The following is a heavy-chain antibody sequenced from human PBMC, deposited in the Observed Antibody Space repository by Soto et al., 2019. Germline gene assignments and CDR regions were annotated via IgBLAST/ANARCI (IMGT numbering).Heavy chain of an antibody. J-gene: IGHJ5*02. CDR3: ASQASGYYYGWFDP. V-gene: IGHV4-39*01. Sequence: QLLLQESGPGLVKPSETLSLTCTVSGGSILDSTYYWAWIRQSPGKGLEWIGTIFYSGGTFYTPSPKSRITMSVDTSNKQFSLKLSSVTAADTAGYYCASQASGYYYGWFDPWGQGTLVTVSS. CDR1: GGSILDSTYY. CDR2: IFYSGGT. D-gene: IGHD3-22*01.